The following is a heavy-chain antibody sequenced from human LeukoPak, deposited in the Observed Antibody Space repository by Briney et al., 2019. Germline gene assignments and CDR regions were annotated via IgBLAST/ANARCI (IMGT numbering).Heavy chain of an antibody. CDR1: GFTFSSYA. CDR3: ARDGLAMIVGYYYYMDV. J-gene: IGHJ6*03. CDR2: ISYDGSNK. Sequence: GGSLRLSCAASGFTFSSYAMHWVRQAPGKGLEWVAVISYDGSNKYYADSVKGRFTISSDNSKNTLYLQMNSLRAEDTAVHYCARDGLAMIVGYYYYMDVWGKGTTVTVSS. V-gene: IGHV3-30*04. D-gene: IGHD3-22*01.